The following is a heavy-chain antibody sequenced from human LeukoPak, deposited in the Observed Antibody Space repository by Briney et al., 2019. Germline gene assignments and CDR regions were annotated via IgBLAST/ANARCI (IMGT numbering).Heavy chain of an antibody. CDR2: ISGSADNT. D-gene: IGHD2-21*02. CDR3: ARDLGCGGDCYPRRGYYYGMDV. V-gene: IGHV3-23*01. Sequence: GGSLRLSCTASGFTLSSYAMGWVRQAPGEGLEWVSTISGSADNTNYAEAVKGRFTISRDNSKNTLYLQMDSLRAEDTAVYYCARDLGCGGDCYPRRGYYYGMDVWGQGTTVTVSS. J-gene: IGHJ6*02. CDR1: GFTLSSYA.